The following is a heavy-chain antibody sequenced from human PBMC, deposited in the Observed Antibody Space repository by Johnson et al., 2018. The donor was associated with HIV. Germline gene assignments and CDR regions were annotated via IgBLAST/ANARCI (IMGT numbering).Heavy chain of an antibody. D-gene: IGHD5-24*01. J-gene: IGHJ3*02. CDR2: ISWNGGST. V-gene: IGHV3-20*04. CDR3: AKDMERWLLTSAFDI. CDR1: GLTFDDYG. Sequence: VQLVESGGCVVRPGGSLRLSCAASGLTFDDYGMSWVRQAPGKGLEWVSGISWNGGSTGYADSVKGRFSISRDNAKNSLYLQMNSLRAEDTALYYCAKDMERWLLTSAFDIWGQGTMVTVSS.